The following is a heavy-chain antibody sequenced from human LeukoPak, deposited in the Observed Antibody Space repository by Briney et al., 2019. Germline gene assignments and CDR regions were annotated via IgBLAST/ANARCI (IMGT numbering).Heavy chain of an antibody. J-gene: IGHJ5*01. CDR1: GFTFSSYS. V-gene: IGHV3-21*01. Sequence: PGGSLRLSCAASGFTFSSYSMNWVRQAPGKGLEWVSSISSSSSYIYYADSVKGRFTISRDNAKNSLYLQMNSLRAEDTAVYYCAKDRGGMTTVYWFDYWGQGTLVTVSS. CDR2: ISSSSSYI. CDR3: AKDRGGMTTVYWFDY. D-gene: IGHD4-17*01.